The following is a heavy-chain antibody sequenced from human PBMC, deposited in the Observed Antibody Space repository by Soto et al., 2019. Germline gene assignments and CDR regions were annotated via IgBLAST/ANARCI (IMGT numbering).Heavy chain of an antibody. J-gene: IGHJ4*02. D-gene: IGHD6-19*01. CDR2: ISCCGGST. V-gene: IGHV3-23*01. CDR1: GFNFKKFA. CDR3: AKADGEQWLLPHLDK. Sequence: EVQLLESGGGVVQPGGSLRLSCVASGFNFKKFAMSWVRQAPGEGLEWVSGISCCGGSTSYADSVKGRFSIARDDSTNTLSLQMYNLRVEDTAQYYCAKADGEQWLLPHLDKWGQATLVTVS.